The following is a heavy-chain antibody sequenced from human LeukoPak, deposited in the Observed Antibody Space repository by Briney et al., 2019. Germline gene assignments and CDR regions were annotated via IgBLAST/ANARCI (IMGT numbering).Heavy chain of an antibody. CDR3: AKDPLDIVVVPEYYFDY. CDR2: IRYDGSNK. J-gene: IGHJ4*02. Sequence: PGGSLRLSCAASGFTFSNYGMHWVRQAPGKGLEWVAFIRYDGSNKYYADSVKGRFTISRDNSKNTLYLQMNSLRAEDTAVYYCAKDPLDIVVVPEYYFDYWGQGTLVTVSS. CDR1: GFTFSNYG. D-gene: IGHD2-2*01. V-gene: IGHV3-30*02.